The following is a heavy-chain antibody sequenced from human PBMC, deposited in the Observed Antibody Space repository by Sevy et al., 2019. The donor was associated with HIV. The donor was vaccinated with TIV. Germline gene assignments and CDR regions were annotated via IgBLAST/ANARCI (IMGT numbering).Heavy chain of an antibody. CDR1: GFTFSSYA. V-gene: IGHV3-23*01. CDR2: ISGSGGST. Sequence: GGSLRLSCAASGFTFSSYAMSWVRQAPGKGLEWVSAISGSGGSTYYADSVKGRFTNSRDNSKNTLYLQMNSLRAEDTAVYYCAKDRRDGYYQADYFDYWGQGTLVTVSS. J-gene: IGHJ4*02. CDR3: AKDRRDGYYQADYFDY. D-gene: IGHD1-26*01.